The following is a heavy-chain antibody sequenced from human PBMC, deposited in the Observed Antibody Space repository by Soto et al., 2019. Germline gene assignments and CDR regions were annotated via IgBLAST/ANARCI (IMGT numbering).Heavy chain of an antibody. CDR1: GDSVASNTAA. D-gene: IGHD6-19*01. CDR2: TYYRSNWRH. CDR3: ARGVAGSGFDL. Sequence: PSKTLSLTCAISGDSVASNTAAWNWIRSSPSRGLEWLGRTYYRSNWRHDYAVSVKSRITVNPDTSKNHFSPQLNSVTPDDTAVYYCARGVAGSGFDLWGQGTLVTVSS. J-gene: IGHJ4*02. V-gene: IGHV6-1*01.